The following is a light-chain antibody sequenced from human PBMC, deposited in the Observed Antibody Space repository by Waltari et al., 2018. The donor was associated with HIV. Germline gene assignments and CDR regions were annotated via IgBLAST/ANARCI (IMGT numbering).Light chain of an antibody. CDR1: QSVLYSSNNKNY. Sequence: DIVMTQSPDSLAVSLGERATINCKSSQSVLYSSNNKNYLAWYQQKPGQPPKLLIYWASTRESGVPDRFSGSGSQTDFTLTISSLQAEDVAVYYCQQYYRTLRTFGQGTKVEIK. J-gene: IGKJ1*01. V-gene: IGKV4-1*01. CDR3: QQYYRTLRT. CDR2: WAS.